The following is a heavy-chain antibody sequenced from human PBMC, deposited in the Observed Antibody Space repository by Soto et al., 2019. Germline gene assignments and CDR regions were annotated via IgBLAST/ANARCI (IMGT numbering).Heavy chain of an antibody. CDR2: ISGSGDTT. Sequence: GGSLRLSCAASGFTFSSYAMSWVRQAPGKGLEWVSVISGSGDTTNYADSVKDRFTISRDNSKNSLYLQMNSLRVEDTAIYYWAKSNSRCEYYDMDVWGKGTTVTVSS. CDR3: AKSNSRCEYYDMDV. J-gene: IGHJ6*03. V-gene: IGHV3-23*01. D-gene: IGHD4-17*01. CDR1: GFTFSSYA.